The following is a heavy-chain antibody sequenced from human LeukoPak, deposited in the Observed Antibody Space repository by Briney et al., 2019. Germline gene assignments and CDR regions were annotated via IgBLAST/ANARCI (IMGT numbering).Heavy chain of an antibody. CDR3: SRGAPGSGMSSWSH. D-gene: IGHD1-26*01. CDR2: INIDGSST. V-gene: IGHV3-74*01. CDR1: GFSLSNYW. J-gene: IGHJ4*02. Sequence: GGPLRLSCAASGFSLSNYWMHWVRQAPGKGLVWVSRINIDGSSTTYADSAKGRFTISRDNAENTVYLQMNSLRVDDTGVYFCSRGAPGSGMSSWSHWGQGTLVTVSS.